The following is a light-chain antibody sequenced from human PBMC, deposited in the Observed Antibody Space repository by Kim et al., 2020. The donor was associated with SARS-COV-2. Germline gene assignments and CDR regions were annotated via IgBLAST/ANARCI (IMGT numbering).Light chain of an antibody. Sequence: SLSPGERATLSCRASPSVSSSYLAWYQQKPGQAPRLLIYGASSRATGIPDRFSGSGSGTDFTLTISRLEPEDFAVYYCQQYGSSPFGGGTKVDIK. J-gene: IGKJ4*01. V-gene: IGKV3-20*01. CDR3: QQYGSSP. CDR2: GAS. CDR1: PSVSSSY.